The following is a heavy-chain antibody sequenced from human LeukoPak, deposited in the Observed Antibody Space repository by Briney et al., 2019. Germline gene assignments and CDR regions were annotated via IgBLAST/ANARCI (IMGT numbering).Heavy chain of an antibody. D-gene: IGHD3-10*01. Sequence: GESLKISCKGSGYRFTSYWIGWVRQMPGKGLEWMGIIYPGDSDTRYSASFQGQVTISTDNSISTAYLQWSSLKASDTAMYYCARQRFTMRAYAGNWFDPWGQGTLVTVSS. J-gene: IGHJ5*02. V-gene: IGHV5-51*01. CDR2: IYPGDSDT. CDR3: ARQRFTMRAYAGNWFDP. CDR1: GYRFTSYW.